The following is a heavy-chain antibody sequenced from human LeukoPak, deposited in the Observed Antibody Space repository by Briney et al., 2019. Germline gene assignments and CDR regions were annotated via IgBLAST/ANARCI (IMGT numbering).Heavy chain of an antibody. J-gene: IGHJ4*02. Sequence: GGSLRLSCAASGFTFSSYGMHWARQAPGKGLEWVAVIWDDGSSKYYGDSVKGRFTISRDNSENTLYLQMNSLRAEGTAVYYCAKPTRGSGSFLIDFWGQGTLVTVSS. CDR3: AKPTRGSGSFLIDF. V-gene: IGHV3-33*06. D-gene: IGHD1-26*01. CDR1: GFTFSSYG. CDR2: IWDDGSSK.